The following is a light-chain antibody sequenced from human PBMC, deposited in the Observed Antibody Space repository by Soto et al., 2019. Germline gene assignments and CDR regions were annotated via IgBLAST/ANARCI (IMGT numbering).Light chain of an antibody. CDR2: DAS. CDR3: QQYNSYPLFP. Sequence: DIQMTQSPSTLSASVGDRVTITCRASQSISSWLAWYQQKPGKAPNLLIYDASSLESGVPSRFSGSGSGTEFTLTISSLQPDDFATYYCQQYNSYPLFPFGPGTKVDIK. V-gene: IGKV1-5*01. J-gene: IGKJ3*01. CDR1: QSISSW.